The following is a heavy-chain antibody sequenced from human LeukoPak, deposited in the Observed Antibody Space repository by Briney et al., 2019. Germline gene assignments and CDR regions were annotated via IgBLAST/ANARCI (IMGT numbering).Heavy chain of an antibody. CDR2: INHSGST. CDR1: GGSFSGYY. D-gene: IGHD3-10*01. Sequence: SETLSLTCAVYGGSFSGYYWGWIRQPPGKGLEWIGEINHSGSTNYNPSLKSRVTISVDTSKNQFSLKLSSVTAADTAVYYCARNGITMVRGARLDYWGQGTLVTVSS. J-gene: IGHJ4*02. CDR3: ARNGITMVRGARLDY. V-gene: IGHV4-34*01.